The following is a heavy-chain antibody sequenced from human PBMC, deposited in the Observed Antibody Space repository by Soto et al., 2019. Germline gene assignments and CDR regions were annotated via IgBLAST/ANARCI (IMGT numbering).Heavy chain of an antibody. J-gene: IGHJ5*02. V-gene: IGHV1-58*01. CDR1: GFTFTSSA. Sequence: GASVKVSCKASGFTFTSSAVQWVRQARGQRLEWIGWIVVGSGNTNYAQKFQERVTITRDMSTSTAYMELSSLRSEDTAVYYCAAVINYDFWSGYSTGWFDPWGQGTLVTVSS. CDR2: IVVGSGNT. CDR3: AAVINYDFWSGYSTGWFDP. D-gene: IGHD3-3*01.